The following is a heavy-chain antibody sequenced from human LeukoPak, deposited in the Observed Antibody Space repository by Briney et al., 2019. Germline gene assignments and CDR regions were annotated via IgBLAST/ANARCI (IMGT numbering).Heavy chain of an antibody. CDR2: DSGGGEDT. V-gene: IGHV3-23*01. CDR3: ARTIAQYTNTWLYYYYGLDV. D-gene: IGHD6-13*01. J-gene: IGHJ6*02. Sequence: GGSLRLFCTASGFSFRSFAMSWVRQAPGQGLEWVSSDSGGGEDTYYADSVKGRFTISRDNSETTLYLQMNSLGADDTALYYCARTIAQYTNTWLYYYYGLDVWGQGTTVTVSS. CDR1: GFSFRSFA.